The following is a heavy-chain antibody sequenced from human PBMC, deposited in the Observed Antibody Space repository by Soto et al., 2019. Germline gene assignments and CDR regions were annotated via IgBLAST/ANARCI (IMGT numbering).Heavy chain of an antibody. CDR2: IFYSGTI. Sequence: QLQLEESGPGLVKPSETLSLTCTVSGDSISSSNSHWGWTRQPPGKGLEYIGSVYYGGAIFYSGTIYYTPSLKGRATISVDTSKNQFSLGLSSVMASDSGVYYCVRYDRINMKPYSPEGFHIWGQGKMVTVSS. CDR3: VRYDRINMKPYSPEGFHI. J-gene: IGHJ3*02. V-gene: IGHV4-39*01. D-gene: IGHD3-3*02. CDR1: GDSISSSNSH.